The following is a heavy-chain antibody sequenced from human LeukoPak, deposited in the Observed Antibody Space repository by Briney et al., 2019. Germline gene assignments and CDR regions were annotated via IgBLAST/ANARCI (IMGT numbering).Heavy chain of an antibody. CDR2: IDPSDSYT. J-gene: IGHJ5*02. V-gene: IGHV5-10-1*01. D-gene: IGHD6-6*01. CDR3: ARRVSSSGWFDP. Sequence: GESLKISCKGSGYSFTSYWISWMRQMPGKGLEWMGRIDPSDSYTNYSPSFQGHVTISADKSISTAYLQWSSLKASDTAMYYCARRVSSSGWFDPWGQGTLVTVSS. CDR1: GYSFTSYW.